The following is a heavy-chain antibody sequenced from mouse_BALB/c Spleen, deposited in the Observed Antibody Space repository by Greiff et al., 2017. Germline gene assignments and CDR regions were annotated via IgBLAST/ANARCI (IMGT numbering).Heavy chain of an antibody. CDR3: ARRAFQYFDY. Sequence: DVKLVESGGGLVKLGGSLKLSCAASGFTFSSYYMSWVRQTPEKRLELVAAINSNGGSTYYPDTVKGRFTISRDNAKNTLYLQMSSLKSEDTALYYCARRAFQYFDYWGQGTTLTVSS. J-gene: IGHJ2*01. D-gene: IGHD3-3*01. CDR2: INSNGGST. V-gene: IGHV5-6-2*01. CDR1: GFTFSSYY.